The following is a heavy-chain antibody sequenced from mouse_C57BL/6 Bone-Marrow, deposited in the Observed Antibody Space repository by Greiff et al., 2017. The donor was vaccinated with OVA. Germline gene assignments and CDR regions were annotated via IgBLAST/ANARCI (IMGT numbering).Heavy chain of an antibody. CDR2: LDPSDSYT. V-gene: IGHV1-69*01. Sequence: QVQLQQPGAELVMPGASVKLSCKASGYTFTSYWMHWVKQRPGQGLEWIGELDPSDSYTNYNQKLKGKSKLTVDKSSSTAYMQRSSLTSEDSAVYYCARRRVTNAMDYWGQGTSVTVSS. CDR3: ARRRVTNAMDY. D-gene: IGHD2-2*01. J-gene: IGHJ4*01. CDR1: GYTFTSYW.